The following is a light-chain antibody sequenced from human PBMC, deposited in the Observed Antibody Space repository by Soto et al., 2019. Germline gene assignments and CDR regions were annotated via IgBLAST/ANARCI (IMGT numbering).Light chain of an antibody. V-gene: IGKV3-15*01. J-gene: IGKJ1*01. Sequence: EIVMTQSPATLSVSPGERATLSCRASQSVSSNLAWYQQKPGQAPRLLMYGASTGATGIPARFSGSGSGTEFTLTIGSLQSEDFAVYYCQQYNNWPWTFGQGTKVEIK. CDR1: QSVSSN. CDR2: GAS. CDR3: QQYNNWPWT.